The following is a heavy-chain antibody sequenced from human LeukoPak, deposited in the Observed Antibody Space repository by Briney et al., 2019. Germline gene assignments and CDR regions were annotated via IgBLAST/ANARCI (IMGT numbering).Heavy chain of an antibody. V-gene: IGHV3-21*01. CDR2: ITTSSSYM. J-gene: IGHJ4*02. CDR1: GFTFSAYN. CDR3: AKLALRGYSHSHFDY. Sequence: GGSLRLSCAASGFTFSAYNMNWVRRTPGKGLEWVSSITTSSSYMFYADSVKGRFTISRDNSKNTLYLQMYSLRAEDTAVYYCAKLALRGYSHSHFDYWGQGTLVTVSS. D-gene: IGHD5-18*01.